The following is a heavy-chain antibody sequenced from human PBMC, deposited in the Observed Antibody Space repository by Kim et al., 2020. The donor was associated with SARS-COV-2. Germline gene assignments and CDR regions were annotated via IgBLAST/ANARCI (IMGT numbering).Heavy chain of an antibody. Sequence: ASVKVSCKASGYTFSSNAINWVRQAPGQGLEWMGWINTNTGNPTYAQGFTGRFVFSLGTSVSTAYLQISSLKAEDTAVYYCARNMQDYGDWYYYGMDVWAEGPRSPSP. J-gene: IGHJ6*02. CDR2: INTNTGNP. CDR1: GYTFSSNA. D-gene: IGHD4-17*01. V-gene: IGHV7-4-1*02. CDR3: ARNMQDYGDWYYYGMDV.